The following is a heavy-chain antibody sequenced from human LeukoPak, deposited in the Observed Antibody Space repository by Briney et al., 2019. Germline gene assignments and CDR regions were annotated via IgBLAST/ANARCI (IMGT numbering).Heavy chain of an antibody. CDR3: ARERATSTSTWSFDY. J-gene: IGHJ4*02. CDR2: IWSDGSNK. Sequence: GGSLRLSCAASGFTFSSYGMHWVRQAPGKGLEWVAVIWSDGSNKYYADSVKGRFTISRDNSKNTLYLQMNSLRAEDTAVYYCARERATSTSTWSFDYWGQGTLVTVSS. V-gene: IGHV3-33*01. CDR1: GFTFSSYG. D-gene: IGHD2-2*01.